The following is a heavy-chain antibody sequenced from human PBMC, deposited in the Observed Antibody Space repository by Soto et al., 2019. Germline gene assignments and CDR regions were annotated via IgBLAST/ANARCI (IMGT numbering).Heavy chain of an antibody. CDR3: ARGGEDYSNYYYGMDV. CDR1: GYTFTGYY. J-gene: IGHJ6*02. CDR2: INPNSGGT. V-gene: IGHV1-2*02. Sequence: SVKVSCKASGYTFTGYYMRWVXQAPGQGLEWMGWINPNSGGTNYAQKFQGRVTMTRDTSISTAYMELSRLRSDDTAVYYCARGGEDYSNYYYGMDVWGQGTTVTVSS. D-gene: IGHD4-4*01.